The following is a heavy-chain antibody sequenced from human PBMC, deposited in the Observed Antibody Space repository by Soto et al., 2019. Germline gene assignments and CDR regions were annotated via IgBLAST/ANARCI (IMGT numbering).Heavy chain of an antibody. V-gene: IGHV1-69*01. Sequence: QVQLVQSGAEVKKPGSSVKVSCKASGGTFSSYAISWVRQAPGQGLEWMGGIIPIFGTANYAQKFQGRVTITADESTSTAYMELSSLRSEDTAVYYCASRTMLAPYYYHYGMDVWGQGTTVTVSS. J-gene: IGHJ6*02. CDR2: IIPIFGTA. CDR1: GGTFSSYA. CDR3: ASRTMLAPYYYHYGMDV. D-gene: IGHD3-10*02.